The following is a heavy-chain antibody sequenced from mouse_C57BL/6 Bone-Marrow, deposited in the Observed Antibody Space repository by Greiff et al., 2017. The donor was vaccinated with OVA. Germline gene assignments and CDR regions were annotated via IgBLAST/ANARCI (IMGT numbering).Heavy chain of an antibody. CDR2: INPGSGGT. CDR3: ARSLRLRPCYFDY. J-gene: IGHJ2*01. D-gene: IGHD3-2*02. V-gene: IGHV1-54*01. Sequence: VQLQQSGAELVRPGTSVKVSCKASGYAFTNYLIEWVKQRPGQGLEWIGVINPGSGGTNYNEKFKGTATLTADKSSSTAYMQLSSLTSEDSAVYFCARSLRLRPCYFDYWGQGTTLTVSS. CDR1: GYAFTNYL.